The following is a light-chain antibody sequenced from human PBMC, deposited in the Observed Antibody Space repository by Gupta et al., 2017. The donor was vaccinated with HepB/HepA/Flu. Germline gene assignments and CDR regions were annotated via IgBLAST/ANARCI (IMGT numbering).Light chain of an antibody. Sequence: EIVLTQSPGTLSLSPGERASLSCRASQSISYNYLAWYQQKPGRAPRLLIYGASNRRTGVPDRFSGSGSGTDFTLNISRLEPEDFAVYYCQPEGSSMYNFGQGNKREIK. CDR2: GAS. J-gene: IGKJ2*01. CDR1: QSISYNY. V-gene: IGKV3-20*01. CDR3: QPEGSSMYN.